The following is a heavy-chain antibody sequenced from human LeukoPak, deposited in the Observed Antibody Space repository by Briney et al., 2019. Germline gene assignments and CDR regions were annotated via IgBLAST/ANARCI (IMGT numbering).Heavy chain of an antibody. Sequence: GGSLRLSCVASGFTFSSYAMNWVRQTPGKGLEWVSVISGSGGSTYYADSVKGRFTISRDNSKNTLYLQMNSLRAEDTAVYYCARAHQRYCSSTSCYGGFDYWGQGTLVTVSS. D-gene: IGHD2-2*01. CDR2: ISGSGGST. CDR1: GFTFSSYA. V-gene: IGHV3-23*01. CDR3: ARAHQRYCSSTSCYGGFDY. J-gene: IGHJ4*02.